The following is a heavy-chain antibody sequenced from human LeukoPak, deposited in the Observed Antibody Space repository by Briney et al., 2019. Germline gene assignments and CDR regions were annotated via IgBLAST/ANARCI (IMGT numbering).Heavy chain of an antibody. CDR2: INGAGSST. V-gene: IGHV3-74*01. D-gene: IGHD6-19*01. CDR1: GFTFSSHW. J-gene: IGHJ3*02. CDR3: ARVAVAGYDAFDI. Sequence: GGSLGLSCAASGFTFSSHWMHWVRQAPGKGLVWVSRINGAGSSTSYADSVKGRFIISRDNAKNTLYLQVHSLRAEDTAMYYCARVAVAGYDAFDIWGPGTMVTVSS.